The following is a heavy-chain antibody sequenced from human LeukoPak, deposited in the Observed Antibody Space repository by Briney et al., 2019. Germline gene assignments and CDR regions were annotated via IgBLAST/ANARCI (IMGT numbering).Heavy chain of an antibody. D-gene: IGHD3-22*01. CDR3: ARAYSTRREYYYDSSGYPEFDY. CDR1: GGSISSGSYY. J-gene: IGHJ4*02. CDR2: IYTSGST. Sequence: ASETLSLTCTVSGGSISSGSYYWSWLRQPAGKGLEWIGRIYTSGSTNYNPSLKSRVTISVDTSKNQFSLKLSSVTAADTAVYYCARAYSTRREYYYDSSGYPEFDYWGQGTLVTVSS. V-gene: IGHV4-61*02.